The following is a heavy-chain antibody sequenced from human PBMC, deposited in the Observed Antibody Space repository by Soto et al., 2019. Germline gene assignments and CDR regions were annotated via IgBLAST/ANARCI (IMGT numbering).Heavy chain of an antibody. Sequence: GESLKISCKGSGYSFTSYWIGWVRQVPGKGPEWMGIIYPGDSDTRYSPSFQGQVTISADKSISTAYLHWSSLKASDTAMYYCARHDSGSGSYAFDIWGQGTMVTVSS. CDR2: IYPGDSDT. CDR1: GYSFTSYW. D-gene: IGHD3-10*01. V-gene: IGHV5-51*01. J-gene: IGHJ3*02. CDR3: ARHDSGSGSYAFDI.